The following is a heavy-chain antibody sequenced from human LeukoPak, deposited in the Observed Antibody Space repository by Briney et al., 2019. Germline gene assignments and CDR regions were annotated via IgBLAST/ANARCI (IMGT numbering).Heavy chain of an antibody. CDR3: ARWTRTYHDFSTGYTYYYYHMDV. Sequence: ASVKVSCKASGYTFTNYDITWVRQATGQGLEWMGWMNPNSGNTGYAQKFQGRVTMTRDTSISTAYMELSSLRSEDTAVYYCARWTRTYHDFSTGYTYYYYHMDVWGKGTTVTVSS. D-gene: IGHD3-3*01. J-gene: IGHJ6*03. CDR1: GYTFTNYD. CDR2: MNPNSGNT. V-gene: IGHV1-8*01.